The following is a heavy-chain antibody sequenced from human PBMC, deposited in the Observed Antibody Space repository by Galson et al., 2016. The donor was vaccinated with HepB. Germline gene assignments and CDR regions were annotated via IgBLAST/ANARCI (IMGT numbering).Heavy chain of an antibody. D-gene: IGHD3-3*01. CDR3: ARSPHPTLFGVGPPSGNWFDP. CDR1: GYTFTKYG. J-gene: IGHJ5*02. CDR2: ISSYSVKT. V-gene: IGHV1-18*01. Sequence: SVKVSCKASGYTFTKYGVTWVRQTPGQGLEWMGWISSYSVKTHYAQRLQGRVTLTTDTSTSTAYMELRSLRSDDTAFYYCARSPHPTLFGVGPPSGNWFDPWGQGTLVTVSS.